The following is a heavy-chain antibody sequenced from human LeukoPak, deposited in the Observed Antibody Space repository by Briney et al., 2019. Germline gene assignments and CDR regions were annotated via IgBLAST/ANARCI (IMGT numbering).Heavy chain of an antibody. V-gene: IGHV4-59*08. D-gene: IGHD6-19*01. CDR3: ARLSTGWYYFDY. CDR1: DGSISSYY. J-gene: IGHJ4*02. CDR2: IYYSGST. Sequence: PSETLSLTCTVSDGSISSYYWSWIRQPPGKGLEWIGYIYYSGSTDYNPSLKSRVTISADTSKNQFSLRLSSVTAADTAVYYCARLSTGWYYFDYWGQGALVTVSS.